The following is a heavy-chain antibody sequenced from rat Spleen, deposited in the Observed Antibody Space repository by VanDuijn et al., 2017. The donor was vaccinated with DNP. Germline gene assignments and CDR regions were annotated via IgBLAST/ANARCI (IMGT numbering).Heavy chain of an antibody. J-gene: IGHJ2*01. CDR1: GFTFSYYW. CDR2: ITGGGGTT. D-gene: IGHD1-12*02. CDR3: ARVGDYHDGGDGDVLDV. V-gene: IGHV5-31*01. Sequence: EVQLVESGGDLVQPGRSLKLSCVASGFTFSYYWMAWIRQVPGKGLEWIASITGGGGTTSYPDSVKGRFTISRDDAKNTLSLQMNSLRSEDTATYYCARVGDYHDGGDGDVLDVWGQGVTVTVSS.